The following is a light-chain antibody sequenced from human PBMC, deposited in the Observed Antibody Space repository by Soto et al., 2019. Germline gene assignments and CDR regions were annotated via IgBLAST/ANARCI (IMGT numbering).Light chain of an antibody. Sequence: EIALTQSPGTLSLSPGERATPSCRASQSVSSSYLAWYQQKPGQARRLLIYGASIRATGIPDRFSGSGSGTDVTLTISRLEPEDVAVYYCQQYGSLSWTFGQGTKVNIK. V-gene: IGKV3-20*01. CDR1: QSVSSSY. J-gene: IGKJ1*01. CDR3: QQYGSLSWT. CDR2: GAS.